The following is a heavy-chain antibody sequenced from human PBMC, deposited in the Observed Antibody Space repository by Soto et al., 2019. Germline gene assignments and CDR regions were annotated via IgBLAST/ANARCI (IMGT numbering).Heavy chain of an antibody. CDR2: IYYSGST. Sequence: PSETLSLTCTVSGGSISSYYWSWIRQPPGKGLEWIGYIYYSGSTNYNPSLKSRVTISVDTSKNQFSLKLSSVTAADTAVYYCARAVLYYDGSGYFIRDAFDIWGQGTMVT. V-gene: IGHV4-59*01. CDR3: ARAVLYYDGSGYFIRDAFDI. D-gene: IGHD3-22*01. J-gene: IGHJ3*02. CDR1: GGSISSYY.